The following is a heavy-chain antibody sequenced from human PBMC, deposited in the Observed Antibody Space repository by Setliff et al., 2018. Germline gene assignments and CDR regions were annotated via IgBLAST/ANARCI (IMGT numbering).Heavy chain of an antibody. CDR3: AGDPPRSDWRLDS. J-gene: IGHJ4*02. Sequence: NPGGSLRLSCAASGFTFSTYRMHWIRQAPGQGLEWISSIDTSSTWIYYADSVKGRFTISRDNAENSLYLQMNSLRADDTAVYYCAGDPPRSDWRLDSWGQGTLVTVSS. D-gene: IGHD1-26*01. V-gene: IGHV3-21*01. CDR1: GFTFSTYR. CDR2: IDTSSTWI.